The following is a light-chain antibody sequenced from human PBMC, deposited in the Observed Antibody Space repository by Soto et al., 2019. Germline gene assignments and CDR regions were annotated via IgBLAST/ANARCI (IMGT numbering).Light chain of an antibody. CDR2: DAS. CDR3: QHRSTWWT. CDR1: QSISNF. V-gene: IGKV3-11*01. J-gene: IGKJ1*01. Sequence: EIVLTQSPGTLSLSPGERATLSCRASQSISNFLAWYQHIPGQAPRLLIYDASNRAAGIPVKFSGSGFGTDFTLTISSLEPDDSAVYYCQHRSTWWTFGQGTKV.